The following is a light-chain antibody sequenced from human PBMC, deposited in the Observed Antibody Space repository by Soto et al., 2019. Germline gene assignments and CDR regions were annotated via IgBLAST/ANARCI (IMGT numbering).Light chain of an antibody. Sequence: EIVLTQSPGTLSLSPGEKATRSCRAIQTVSASYLAWYQQKPGQAPRLLIYGATNRIIGIPDRFSGSVSGTDFTLTISRLEPEDFAVYYCQLYGVSSPRITFGQGTRLEIK. CDR2: GAT. CDR3: QLYGVSSPRIT. J-gene: IGKJ5*01. V-gene: IGKV3-20*01. CDR1: QTVSASY.